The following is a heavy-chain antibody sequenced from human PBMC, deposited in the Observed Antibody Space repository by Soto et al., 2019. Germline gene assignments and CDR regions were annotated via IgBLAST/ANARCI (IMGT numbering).Heavy chain of an antibody. J-gene: IGHJ3*02. CDR1: GFTFSDYY. V-gene: IGHV3-11*01. CDR3: ARVRGYCSSTSCYAYAFDI. D-gene: IGHD2-2*01. Sequence: GGSLRLSCAASGFTFSDYYMSWIRQAPGKGLEWVSYISSSGSTIYYADSVKGRFTISRDNAKNSLYLQMNSLRAEDTAVYYCARVRGYCSSTSCYAYAFDIWGQGTIVTVSS. CDR2: ISSSGSTI.